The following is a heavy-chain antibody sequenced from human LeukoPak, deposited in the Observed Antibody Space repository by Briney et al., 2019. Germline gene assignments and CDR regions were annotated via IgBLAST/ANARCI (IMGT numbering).Heavy chain of an antibody. CDR1: GFTFSNYW. D-gene: IGHD2-15*01. J-gene: IGHJ4*02. CDR3: VRDTSYCSGGRCFATYSFDY. V-gene: IGHV3-64D*09. Sequence: GGSLRLSCAASGFTFSNYWMHWVRQAPGKGLECISTISSTGGSTYYADSVKGRFTISRDNSKNTLYLQMSSLRAEDTAVYYCVRDTSYCSGGRCFATYSFDYWGQGTRVTVSS. CDR2: ISSTGGST.